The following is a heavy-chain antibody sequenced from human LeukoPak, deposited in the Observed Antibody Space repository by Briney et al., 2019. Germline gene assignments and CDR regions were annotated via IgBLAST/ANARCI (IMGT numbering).Heavy chain of an antibody. CDR1: GFTFDDYA. CDR2: ISWNSGSI. CDR3: AKDGYYYGSGSFSYFDY. J-gene: IGHJ4*02. D-gene: IGHD3-10*01. V-gene: IGHV3-9*01. Sequence: PGRSLRLSCAASGFTFDDYAMHWVRQAPGKGLEWVSGISWNSGSIGYADSVKGRFTISRDNAKNSLYLQMNSLRAEDTALYYRAKDGYYYGSGSFSYFDYWGQGTLVTVSS.